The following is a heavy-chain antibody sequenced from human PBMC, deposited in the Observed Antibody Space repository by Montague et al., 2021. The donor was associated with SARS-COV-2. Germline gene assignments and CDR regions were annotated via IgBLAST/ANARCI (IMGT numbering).Heavy chain of an antibody. J-gene: IGHJ4*01. CDR3: ARGGRQWLVIDPRYYFDC. CDR1: GGSFSGYH. CDR2: INHSGST. D-gene: IGHD6-19*01. V-gene: IGHV4-34*01. Sequence: SETLSLTCAVYGGSFSGYHWSWIRQPPGKGLEWIGEINHSGSTNYNPSLKSRVTISVDTSKNQFSLKLSSVTAADTAVYYCARGGRQWLVIDPRYYFDCWGQGTLVTVSS.